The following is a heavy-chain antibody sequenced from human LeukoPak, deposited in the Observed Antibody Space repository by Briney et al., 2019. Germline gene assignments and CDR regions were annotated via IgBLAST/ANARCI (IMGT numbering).Heavy chain of an antibody. CDR1: GGSIGSYY. J-gene: IGHJ6*02. D-gene: IGHD3-10*01. CDR2: IYYSGSA. Sequence: SETLSLTCTVSGGSIGSYYWSWIRQPPGKGLEWIGYIYYSGSASYNPSLKTRVTISVDTSKNQFSLKLSSVTAADTAVYYCARDKLGYGSGSYYPYGMDVWGQGTTVTVSS. V-gene: IGHV4-59*01. CDR3: ARDKLGYGSGSYYPYGMDV.